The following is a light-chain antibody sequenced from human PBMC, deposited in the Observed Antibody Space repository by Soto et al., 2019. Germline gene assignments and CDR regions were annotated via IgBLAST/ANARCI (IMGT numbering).Light chain of an antibody. CDR1: QSIKSD. V-gene: IGKV3-15*01. CDR3: HQYNDWPGT. CDR2: GGS. Sequence: EVVMTQSPVTLSVAPGEGTTLSCRASQSIKSDLAWYQQKPGQAPRLLIRGGSTRAAGIPHRFSGYGSGTEFTLTITSLQSEDFGVYYCHQYNDWPGTFGQGIKVEV. J-gene: IGKJ1*01.